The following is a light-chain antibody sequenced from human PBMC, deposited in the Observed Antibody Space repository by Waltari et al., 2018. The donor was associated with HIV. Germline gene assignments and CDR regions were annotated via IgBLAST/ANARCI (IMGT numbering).Light chain of an antibody. J-gene: IGLJ3*02. CDR2: DDN. Sequence: SYELTQPPSVSVSPGQTATITCSGDALPKRNAYWYQQRSGQAPVLVMYDDNKRPSGLPERFSGSTSGTTATLTVSRAQVDDEADYYCYSTDTTGYERVFGGGTKLTVL. V-gene: IGLV3-10*01. CDR3: YSTDTTGYERV. CDR1: ALPKRN.